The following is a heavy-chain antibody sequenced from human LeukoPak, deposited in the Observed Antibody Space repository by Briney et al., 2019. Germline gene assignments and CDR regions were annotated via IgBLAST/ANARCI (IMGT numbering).Heavy chain of an antibody. J-gene: IGHJ5*02. CDR3: ARQLGYGSGSYPIWFDP. CDR1: GASINTYY. Sequence: PSETLSLTCAVSGASINTYYCNWIRQPPGKGLEWIGYIYYSGSTYYNPSLKSRVTISVDTSKNQFSLKLSSVTAADTAVYYCARQLGYGSGSYPIWFDPWGQGTLVTVSS. CDR2: IYYSGST. V-gene: IGHV4-59*08. D-gene: IGHD3-10*01.